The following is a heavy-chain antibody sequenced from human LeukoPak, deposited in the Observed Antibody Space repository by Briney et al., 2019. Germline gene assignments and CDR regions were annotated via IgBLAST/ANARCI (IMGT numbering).Heavy chain of an antibody. CDR2: IYPGDSDT. J-gene: IGHJ4*02. CDR3: ARQYGSGSYYNPFDS. V-gene: IGHV5-51*01. CDR1: GYGFASYW. Sequence: GESLKISCKGSGYGFASYWIGWVRQMPGKGLEWMGIIYPGDSDTKYSPSFQGRVTISADKSISTAYLQWSSLKASDTAIYYCARQYGSGSYYNPFDSWGQGTLVTVSS. D-gene: IGHD3-10*01.